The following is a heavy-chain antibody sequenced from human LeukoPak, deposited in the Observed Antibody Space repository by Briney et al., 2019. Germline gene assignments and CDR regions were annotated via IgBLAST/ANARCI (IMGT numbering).Heavy chain of an antibody. CDR1: GYTFTTYW. D-gene: IGHD3-10*01. CDR3: ARHRARDYYYMDV. Sequence: GESLKISCKGSGYTFTTYWIGWVRQMPGKGLEWMGIIYPGDSDTRYSPSFQGQVTISADKSINTAYLQWSSLKASDTAMYYCARHRARDYYYMDVWGKGTTVTVSS. CDR2: IYPGDSDT. J-gene: IGHJ6*03. V-gene: IGHV5-51*01.